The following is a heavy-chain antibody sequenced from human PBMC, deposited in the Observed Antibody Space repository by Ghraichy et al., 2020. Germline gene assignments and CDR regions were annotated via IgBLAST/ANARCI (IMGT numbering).Heavy chain of an antibody. D-gene: IGHD2-2*01. V-gene: IGHV3-53*01. CDR1: GFTVSSNY. J-gene: IGHJ4*02. Sequence: GGSLRLSCAASGFTVSSNYMSWVRQAPGKGLEWVSVIYSGGSTYYADSVKGRFTISRDNSKNTLYLQMNSLRAEDTAVYYCAREELGYCSSTSCYVSGWGQGTLVTVSS. CDR3: AREELGYCSSTSCYVSG. CDR2: IYSGGST.